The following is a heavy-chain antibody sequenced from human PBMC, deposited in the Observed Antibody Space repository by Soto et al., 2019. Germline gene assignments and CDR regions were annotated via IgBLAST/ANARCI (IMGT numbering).Heavy chain of an antibody. CDR1: GYSFTSYW. CDR2: IYPGDSDT. D-gene: IGHD6-6*01. J-gene: IGHJ4*02. V-gene: IGHV5-51*01. Sequence: PGESLKISCKGSGYSFTSYWIGWVRQMPGKGLEWMGIIYPGDSDTRYSPSFQGQVTISADKSISTAYLQWSSLKASDTAMYYCTRSIAARPSGFDYWGQGTLVTVSS. CDR3: TRSIAARPSGFDY.